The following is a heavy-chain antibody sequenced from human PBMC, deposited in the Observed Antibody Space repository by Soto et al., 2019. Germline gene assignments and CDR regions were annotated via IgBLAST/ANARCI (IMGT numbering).Heavy chain of an antibody. J-gene: IGHJ4*02. V-gene: IGHV3-21*01. Sequence: WGSLRLSCAASGFTFSSYSMNWVRQAPGKGLEWVSSISSSSSYIYYADSVKGRFTISRDNAKNSLYLQMNSLRAEDTAVYYCARDENNKVLRYFDWLPYYFDYWGQGTLVTVSS. CDR2: ISSSSSYI. D-gene: IGHD3-9*01. CDR1: GFTFSSYS. CDR3: ARDENNKVLRYFDWLPYYFDY.